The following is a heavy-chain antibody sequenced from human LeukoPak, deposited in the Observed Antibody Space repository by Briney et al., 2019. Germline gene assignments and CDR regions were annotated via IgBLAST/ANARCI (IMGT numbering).Heavy chain of an antibody. D-gene: IGHD3-10*01. CDR3: AREGTMVRGVTFYYYHYYMDV. J-gene: IGHJ6*03. CDR2: ISSSSSYI. CDR1: GFTFSSYS. Sequence: GGSLRLSCAASGFTFSSYSMNWVRQAPGKGLEWVSSISSSSSYIYYADSVKGRFTISRDNAKNSLYLQMNSLRAEDTAVYYCAREGTMVRGVTFYYYHYYMDVWGKGTTVTVSS. V-gene: IGHV3-21*01.